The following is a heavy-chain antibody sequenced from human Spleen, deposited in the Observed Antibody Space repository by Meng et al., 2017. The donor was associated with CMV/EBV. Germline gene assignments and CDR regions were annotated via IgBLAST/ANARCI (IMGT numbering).Heavy chain of an antibody. D-gene: IGHD2-15*01. CDR2: INPNSGGT. CDR1: GYTFTTYY. V-gene: IGHV1-2*02. J-gene: IGHJ6*02. CDR3: ATSVVPAAQYYYYGMDV. Sequence: ASVKVSCKASGYTFTTYYIHWVRQAPGQGLEWMGWINPNSGGTNFAQKFQGRVTVTRDTSISTAYMELSRLRSDDTAVYYCATSVVPAAQYYYYGMDVWGQGTTVTVSS.